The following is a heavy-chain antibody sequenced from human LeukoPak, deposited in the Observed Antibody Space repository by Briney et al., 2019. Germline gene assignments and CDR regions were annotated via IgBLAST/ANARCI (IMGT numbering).Heavy chain of an antibody. D-gene: IGHD5-18*01. V-gene: IGHV4-61*05. CDR3: ARTTEGGYTYGYFYYYYMDV. CDR2: IHYSGST. J-gene: IGHJ6*03. Sequence: SETLSLTCTVSGVSISSSNSYWGWIRQPPGKGLEWIGYIHYSGSTNYNPSLKSRVTISVDTSKNQFSLKLSSVTAADTAVYYCARTTEGGYTYGYFYYYYMDVWGKGTTVTISS. CDR1: GVSISSSNSY.